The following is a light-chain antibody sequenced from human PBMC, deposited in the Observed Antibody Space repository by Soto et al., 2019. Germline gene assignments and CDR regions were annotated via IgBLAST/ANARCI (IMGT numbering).Light chain of an antibody. CDR3: HQYGSAPWT. CDR2: GAS. V-gene: IGKV3-20*01. Sequence: IVLTQSPGTLSLPPRERGALSCRASQSVSSNYVAWYQQKPGQAPRLLISGASNRATGTPDRFRGSGSGTDFTLTITRLEPEDFAVYYCHQYGSAPWTGGQGTKVDI. CDR1: QSVSSNY. J-gene: IGKJ1*01.